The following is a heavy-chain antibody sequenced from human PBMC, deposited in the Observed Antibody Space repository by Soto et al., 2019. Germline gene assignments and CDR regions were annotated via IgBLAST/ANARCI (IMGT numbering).Heavy chain of an antibody. CDR1: GGSFSGYY. J-gene: IGHJ5*02. CDR2: INHSGST. D-gene: IGHD6-19*01. CDR3: ARMGIAVAGTFLKPGWFDP. V-gene: IGHV4-34*01. Sequence: SETLSLTCAVYGGSFSGYYWSWIRQPPGKGLEWIGEINHSGSTNYNPSLKSRVTISVDTSKNQFSLKLSSVTAADTAVYYCARMGIAVAGTFLKPGWFDPWGQGTLVTVSS.